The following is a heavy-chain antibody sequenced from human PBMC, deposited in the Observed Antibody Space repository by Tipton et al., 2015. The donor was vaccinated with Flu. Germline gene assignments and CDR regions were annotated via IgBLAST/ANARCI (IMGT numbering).Heavy chain of an antibody. CDR3: SSYYIRAFDI. V-gene: IGHV4-31*03. Sequence: TLSLTCTVSGGSITSGDYYWSWIRQHPGMGLEWIGYIFYGGDTYYNPSLKSRVTISVDTSKKQFSLKMSSVTAADTAMYYCSSYYIRAFDIWGQGTMVTVSS. D-gene: IGHD3-10*01. CDR2: IFYGGDT. J-gene: IGHJ3*02. CDR1: GGSITSGDYY.